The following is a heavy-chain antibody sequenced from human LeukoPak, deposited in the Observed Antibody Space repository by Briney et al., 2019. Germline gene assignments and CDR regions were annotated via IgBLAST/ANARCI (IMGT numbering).Heavy chain of an antibody. D-gene: IGHD2-15*01. J-gene: IGHJ4*02. CDR2: IYHSGKT. V-gene: IGHV4-4*02. CDR1: LGSLSSSNW. Sequence: SETLSLTCVLSLGSLSSSNWWCWVRQPPGTGLEWIGEIYHSGKTNYNPSLKSPVTISVDKSKNHFSLKLSSVTGADTAVYYCARRAGDYCSCGSCYYSDFDYWGQGTLVTVSS. CDR3: ARRAGDYCSCGSCYYSDFDY.